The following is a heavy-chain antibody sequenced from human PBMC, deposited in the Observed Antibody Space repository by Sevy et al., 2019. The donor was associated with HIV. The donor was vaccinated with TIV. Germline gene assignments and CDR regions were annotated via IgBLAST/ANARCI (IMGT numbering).Heavy chain of an antibody. J-gene: IGHJ4*02. CDR2: INPNSGDT. D-gene: IGHD5-18*01. CDR1: GYTFTGQY. V-gene: IGHV1-2*02. Sequence: ASVKVSCKASGYTFTGQYIHWVRQAPGQGLEWMGWINPNSGDTNYAQEFQGRLTMTRDTSISTAYMELSGLKSDDTAVYYCSRDLRLRGYSYGCFDYWGQGTLVTVSS. CDR3: SRDLRLRGYSYGCFDY.